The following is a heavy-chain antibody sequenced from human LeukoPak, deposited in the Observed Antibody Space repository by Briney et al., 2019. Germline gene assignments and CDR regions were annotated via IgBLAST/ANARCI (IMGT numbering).Heavy chain of an antibody. CDR2: IYYSGST. CDR3: AREGYSSSWYGGSNWFDP. V-gene: IGHV4-31*02. CDR1: GFTVSSNY. D-gene: IGHD6-13*01. Sequence: LRLSCAASGFTVSSNYMSWVRQPPGKGLEWIGYIYYSGSTYYNPSLKSRVTISVDTSKNQFSLKLSSVTAADTAVYYCAREGYSSSWYGGSNWFDPWGQGTLVTVSS. J-gene: IGHJ5*02.